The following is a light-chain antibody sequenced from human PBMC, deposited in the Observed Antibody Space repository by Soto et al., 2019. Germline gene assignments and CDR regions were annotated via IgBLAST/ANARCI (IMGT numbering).Light chain of an antibody. V-gene: IGKV3-15*01. J-gene: IGKJ1*01. CDR3: HQYNFWPT. CDR1: QSVSSN. Sequence: EIVSTQSPATLSVSPGERATLSCRASQSVSSNLAWYQQKPGQSPRLLIYGTSTRATGVPARFSGAGSGTELTLTINSLQSEDFAVYFCHQYNFWPTFGQGTKVDIK. CDR2: GTS.